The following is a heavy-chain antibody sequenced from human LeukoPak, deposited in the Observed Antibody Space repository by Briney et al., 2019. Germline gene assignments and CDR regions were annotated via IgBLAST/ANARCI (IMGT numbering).Heavy chain of an antibody. D-gene: IGHD1-14*01. CDR3: ARQELTGYFDP. CDR2: IDNSGST. Sequence: SETLSLTCTVSGVPIRSYYWSWIRQSPGRGLDWIGFIDNSGSTDYNPSLKSRVTISVDTSKNQFSLRLSSVTAADTAVYFCARQELTGYFDPWGRGTLVTVSS. CDR1: GVPIRSYY. J-gene: IGHJ2*01. V-gene: IGHV4-59*08.